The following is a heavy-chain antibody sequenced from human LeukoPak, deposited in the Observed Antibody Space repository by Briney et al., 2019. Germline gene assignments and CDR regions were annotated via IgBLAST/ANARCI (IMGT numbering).Heavy chain of an antibody. CDR3: AREYHYYDTRGYYYFDY. V-gene: IGHV4-59*01. CDR1: AVSISRYY. Sequence: PSETLSLTCSVSAVSISRYYWSWIRQPPGKGLEWIGYIYYSGSTNYNPSLMSRVTMSLDTSRNQFSLKLSSVTAADTAVYYCAREYHYYDTRGYYYFDYWGQGTLVIVSS. CDR2: IYYSGST. D-gene: IGHD3-22*01. J-gene: IGHJ4*02.